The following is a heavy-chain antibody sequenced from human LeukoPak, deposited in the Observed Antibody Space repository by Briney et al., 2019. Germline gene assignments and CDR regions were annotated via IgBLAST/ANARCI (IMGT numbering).Heavy chain of an antibody. J-gene: IGHJ3*02. CDR3: ARPHDGGSYSNDAFDI. Sequence: ASVKVSCKASGYTFTDYYMHWVRQAPGQGLEWMGWINPDSGGTRYSQKFQGRVTMTRDTSINTVYMELSRLRSDDTAVYYCARPHDGGSYSNDAFDIWGQGTKVTVSS. V-gene: IGHV1-2*02. CDR1: GYTFTDYY. CDR2: INPDSGGT. D-gene: IGHD1-26*01.